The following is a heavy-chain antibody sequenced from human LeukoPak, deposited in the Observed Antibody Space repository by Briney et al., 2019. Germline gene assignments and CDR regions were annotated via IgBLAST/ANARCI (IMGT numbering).Heavy chain of an antibody. Sequence: SETLSLTCTVSLDSTTSNFWSWVRQPPGKGLEWIGEIHRSGSPNYNPSLQSRITISIDRSRNQIALELSSVTAADTAVYYCAREILGGFNPGAYWGQGTLVTVSS. V-gene: IGHV4-4*02. J-gene: IGHJ4*02. CDR2: IHRSGSP. CDR1: LDSTTSNF. D-gene: IGHD1-14*01. CDR3: AREILGGFNPGAY.